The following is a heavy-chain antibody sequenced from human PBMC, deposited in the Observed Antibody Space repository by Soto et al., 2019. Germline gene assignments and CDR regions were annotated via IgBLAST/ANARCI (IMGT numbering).Heavy chain of an antibody. V-gene: IGHV4-34*01. D-gene: IGHD5-18*01. J-gene: IGHJ4*02. Sequence: SETLSLSCAVYGGSFSGYYWSWIRRPLGKGLEWIGEINHSGSTIYNPSLKSRVTISVDTSKNQFSLKLSSVTAADTAVYYCARRRGYSYGSLDYWGQGTLVTVSS. CDR2: INHSGST. CDR3: ARRRGYSYGSLDY. CDR1: GGSFSGYY.